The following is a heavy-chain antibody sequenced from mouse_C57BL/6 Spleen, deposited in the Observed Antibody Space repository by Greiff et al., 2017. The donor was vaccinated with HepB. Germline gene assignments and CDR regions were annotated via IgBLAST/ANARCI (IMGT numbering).Heavy chain of an antibody. J-gene: IGHJ2*01. CDR1: GFTFSDYY. D-gene: IGHD2-3*01. V-gene: IGHV5-16*01. CDR2: INYDGSST. Sequence: DVHLVESEGGLVQPGSSMKLSCTASGFTFSDYYMAWVRQVPEKGLEWVANINYDGSSTYYLDSLKSRFIISRDNAKNILYLQMSSLKSEDTATYYCAREGDGYYYDYWGQGTTLTVSS. CDR3: AREGDGYYYDY.